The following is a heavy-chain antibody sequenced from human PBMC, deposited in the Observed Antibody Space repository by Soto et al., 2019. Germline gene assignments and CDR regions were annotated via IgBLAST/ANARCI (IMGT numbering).Heavy chain of an antibody. CDR2: IVPMFGTS. D-gene: IGHD3-3*01. CDR1: GGTSTRYA. CDR3: NRGSECDFWSGYL. J-gene: IGHJ4*02. Sequence: QERLVQSGAEVRKPGSSVKVSCKVTGGTSTRYAINWVRQAPGQGLEWMGGIVPMFGTSKYGQKFQGRVTITADTSTNIAYMELRSLRSEDTAVYYCNRGSECDFWSGYLWGQGTLVSVSS. V-gene: IGHV1-69*06.